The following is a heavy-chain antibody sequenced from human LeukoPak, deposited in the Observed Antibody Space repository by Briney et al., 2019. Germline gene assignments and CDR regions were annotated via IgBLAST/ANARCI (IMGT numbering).Heavy chain of an antibody. V-gene: IGHV4-30-2*01. J-gene: IGHJ6*02. CDR3: ARARIAAQNYYYYAMDV. CDR1: GGSISSGGYS. CDR2: IYHSGST. D-gene: IGHD6-6*01. Sequence: SQTLSLTCAVSGGSISSGGYSWSWIRQPPGKGLEWIGYIYHSGSTYYNPSLKSRVTISVDRSKNQFSLKLSSVTAADTAVYYCARARIAAQNYYYYAMDVWGQGTTVTVSS.